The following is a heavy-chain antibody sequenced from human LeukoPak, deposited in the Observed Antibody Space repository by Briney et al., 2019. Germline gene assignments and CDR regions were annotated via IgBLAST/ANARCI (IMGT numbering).Heavy chain of an antibody. Sequence: GGSLRLSCAASGFTFSSSAMSWVRQAPGKGLEWVSAISNNGGYTYYADSVQGRFTISRDNSKSTLCLQMNSLRAEDTAVYYCAKDGGLYYFDYWGQGTLVTVSS. V-gene: IGHV3-23*01. CDR1: GFTFSSSA. CDR3: AKDGGLYYFDY. J-gene: IGHJ4*02. D-gene: IGHD3-16*01. CDR2: ISNNGGYT.